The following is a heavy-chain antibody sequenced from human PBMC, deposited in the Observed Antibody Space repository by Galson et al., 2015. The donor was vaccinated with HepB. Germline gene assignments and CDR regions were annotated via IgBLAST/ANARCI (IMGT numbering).Heavy chain of an antibody. CDR1: GYTFNSYE. CDR2: MSPNTGNT. CDR3: ARGPSMRLQQLKNWFDP. J-gene: IGHJ5*02. Sequence: SVKVSCKASGYTFNSYEIHWVRQAAGQGLEWMGRMSPNTGNTGYVPKFQGRVTMTRNSSISTAFLELSSLTSEDTAVYFCARGPSMRLQQLKNWFDPWGQGTLVTVSS. V-gene: IGHV1-8*01. D-gene: IGHD6-13*01.